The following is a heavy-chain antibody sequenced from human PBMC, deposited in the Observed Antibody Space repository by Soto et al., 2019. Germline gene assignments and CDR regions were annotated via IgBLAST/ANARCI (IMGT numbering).Heavy chain of an antibody. CDR1: GGSISSGGYY. CDR2: IYYSGST. Sequence: QVQLQESGPGLVKPSQTLSLTCTVSGGSISSGGYYWSWIRQHPGKGLEWIGYIYYSGSTYYNPSLKIRVTISVDTYKNQCSLKLSSVTAADTAVYYCAREGRGSGSYLDYWGQGTLVTVSS. V-gene: IGHV4-31*03. D-gene: IGHD3-10*01. J-gene: IGHJ4*02. CDR3: AREGRGSGSYLDY.